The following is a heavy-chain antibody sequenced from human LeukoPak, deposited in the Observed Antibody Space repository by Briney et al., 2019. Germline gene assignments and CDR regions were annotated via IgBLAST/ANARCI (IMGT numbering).Heavy chain of an antibody. CDR1: GFTFSSYG. V-gene: IGHV3-30*18. CDR2: ISYDGSNK. CDR3: AKMFDYGDYQSDYYYYGMDV. Sequence: PGGSLRLSCAASGFTFSSYGMHWVRQAPGKGLEWVAVISYDGSNKYYADSVKGRFTISRDNSKNTLYLQMNSLRAEDTAVYYCAKMFDYGDYQSDYYYYGMDVWGQGTTVTVSS. D-gene: IGHD4-17*01. J-gene: IGHJ6*02.